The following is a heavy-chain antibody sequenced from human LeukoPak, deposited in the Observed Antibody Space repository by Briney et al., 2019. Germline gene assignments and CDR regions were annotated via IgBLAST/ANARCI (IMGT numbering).Heavy chain of an antibody. CDR1: GGSISSGGYY. V-gene: IGHV4-31*03. Sequence: SETLSLTCTVSGGSISSGGYYWSWIRQHPGKGLEWIGYIYYSGSTYYNPSLKSRVTISVGTSKNQFSLKLSSVTAADTAVYYCARRPTVRGYSYGYWGSPLDYWGQGTLVTVSS. D-gene: IGHD5-18*01. CDR2: IYYSGST. CDR3: ARRPTVRGYSYGYWGSPLDY. J-gene: IGHJ4*02.